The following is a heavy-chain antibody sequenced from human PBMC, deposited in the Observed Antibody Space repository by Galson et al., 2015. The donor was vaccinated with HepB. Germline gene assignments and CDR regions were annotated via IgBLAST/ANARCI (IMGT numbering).Heavy chain of an antibody. CDR1: GYTFTSYA. Sequence: SVKVSCKASGYTFTSYAMNWVRQAPGQGLEWMGWINTNTGNPTYAQGFTGRFVFSLDTSVSTAYLQISSLKAEDTAVYYCAGDSSGYYDAFDIWGQGTMVTVSS. D-gene: IGHD3-22*01. V-gene: IGHV7-4-1*02. J-gene: IGHJ3*02. CDR3: AGDSSGYYDAFDI. CDR2: INTNTGNP.